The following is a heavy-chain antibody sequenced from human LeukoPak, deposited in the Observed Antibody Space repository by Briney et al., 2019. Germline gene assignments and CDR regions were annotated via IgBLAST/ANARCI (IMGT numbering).Heavy chain of an antibody. CDR1: GFTFGSYV. D-gene: IGHD3-10*01. CDR3: ARVTSGSSYRPFDY. CDR2: ISYDGSNE. Sequence: GGSLRLSCAASGFTFGSYVMHWVRQAPGKGLEWVAIISYDGSNEYYADSVKGRFTISRDNSKNTLYLQMNSLRAEDTAVYYCARVTSGSSYRPFDYWGQGTLVTVSS. V-gene: IGHV3-30*14. J-gene: IGHJ4*02.